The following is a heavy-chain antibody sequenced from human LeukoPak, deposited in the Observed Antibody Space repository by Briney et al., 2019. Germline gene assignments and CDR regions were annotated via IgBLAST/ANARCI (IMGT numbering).Heavy chain of an antibody. CDR3: ARDDEDTSNWFDP. Sequence: PSETLSLTCIVSGYSISSGYYWGWIRPPPGKGLEWIGMIHHSGSTYYNPSLKSRVTISGDTSKNQFSLKLISVTAADTAVYYCARDDEDTSNWFDPWGQGALVTVSS. J-gene: IGHJ5*02. CDR2: IHHSGST. D-gene: IGHD2-15*01. CDR1: GYSISSGYY. V-gene: IGHV4-38-2*02.